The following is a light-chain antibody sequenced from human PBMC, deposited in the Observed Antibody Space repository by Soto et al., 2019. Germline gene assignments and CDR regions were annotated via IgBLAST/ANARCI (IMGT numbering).Light chain of an antibody. CDR2: KAS. CDR3: QQYNSYSWT. Sequence: DIQMTQSPSFVSASVGDRVTITCRASQGISNWLAWYQQKPGKAPKLLIYKASSLESGVPSRFSGSGSGTEFTLTISSPQPDDFATYYCQQYNSYSWTFGQGTRLEIK. J-gene: IGKJ5*01. V-gene: IGKV1-5*03. CDR1: QGISNW.